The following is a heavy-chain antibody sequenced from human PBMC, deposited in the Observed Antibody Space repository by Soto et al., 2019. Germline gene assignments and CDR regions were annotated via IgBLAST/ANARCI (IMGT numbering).Heavy chain of an antibody. D-gene: IGHD3-9*01. J-gene: IGHJ6*02. CDR3: ARCPTYYDILTGYSPPNYYYYYGMDV. V-gene: IGHV4-31*03. CDR1: GGSISSGGYY. CDR2: IYYSGST. Sequence: SETLSLTCTVSGGSISSGGYYWSWIRQHPGKGLEWIGYIYYSGSTYYNPPLKSRVTISVDTSKNQFSLKLSSVTAADTAVYYCARCPTYYDILTGYSPPNYYYYYGMDVWGQGTTVTVSS.